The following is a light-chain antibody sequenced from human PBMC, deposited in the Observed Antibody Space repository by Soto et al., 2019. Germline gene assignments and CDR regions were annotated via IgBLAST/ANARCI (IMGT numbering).Light chain of an antibody. CDR3: QKYGSSPRT. J-gene: IGKJ1*01. CDR2: GAS. Sequence: EIVLTQSPGTLSLPPGERATLSCRASQSVSGSYLAWYQQKPGQAPRLLIYGASSRATGIPDRFSGSGSGTDFTLTISRLEPEDFAVYYCQKYGSSPRTFGQGTKVDIK. V-gene: IGKV3-20*01. CDR1: QSVSGSY.